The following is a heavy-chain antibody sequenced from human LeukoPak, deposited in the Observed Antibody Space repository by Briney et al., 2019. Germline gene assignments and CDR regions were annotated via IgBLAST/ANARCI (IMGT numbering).Heavy chain of an antibody. CDR3: ARDSSGSFDY. CDR1: GFTVSSNY. CDR2: IYSGGST. D-gene: IGHD3-10*01. V-gene: IGHV3-53*01. J-gene: IGHJ4*02. Sequence: GGSLRLSWAASGFTVSSNYMSWVRKAPGKGLEWVSVIYSGGSTYYADSVKGRFTISRDNSKNTLYLQMNSLRAEDTAVYYCARDSSGSFDYWGQGTLVTVSS.